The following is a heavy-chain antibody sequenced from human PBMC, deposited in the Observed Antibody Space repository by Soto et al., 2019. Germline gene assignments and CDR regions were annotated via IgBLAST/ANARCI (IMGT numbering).Heavy chain of an antibody. J-gene: IGHJ4*02. CDR2: NHIRGRT. CDR1: GVSVSSDDYY. V-gene: IGHV4-61*08. CDR3: ARLLDINSGPLDF. D-gene: IGHD1-26*01. Sequence: QVQLQESGPGLVKTSETLSLSCSVSGVSVSSDDYYWNWIRQPPGKGLEWIGYNHIRGRTNYNPSLGSRVAISLDTSKYQFSLTLTSLTAADTAIDDGARLLDINSGPLDFWGQGTLGTVSS.